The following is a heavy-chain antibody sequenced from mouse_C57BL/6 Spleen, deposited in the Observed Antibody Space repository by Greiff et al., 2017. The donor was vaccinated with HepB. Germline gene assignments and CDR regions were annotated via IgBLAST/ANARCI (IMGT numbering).Heavy chain of an antibody. CDR2: INPYNGGT. CDR1: GYTFTDYY. CDR3: ARRNFTTVVPHLDY. J-gene: IGHJ2*01. V-gene: IGHV1-19*01. D-gene: IGHD1-1*01. Sequence: EVQLQQSGPVLVKPGASVKMSCKASGYTFTDYYMNWVKQSHGKSLEWIGVINPYNGGTSYNQKFKGKATLTVDKSSSTAYMELNSLTSEDSAVYYCARRNFTTVVPHLDYWGQGTTLTVSS.